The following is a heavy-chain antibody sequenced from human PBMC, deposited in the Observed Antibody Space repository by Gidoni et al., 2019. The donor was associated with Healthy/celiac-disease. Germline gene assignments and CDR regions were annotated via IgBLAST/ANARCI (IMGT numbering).Heavy chain of an antibody. CDR2: ISYDGSNK. J-gene: IGHJ5*02. CDR3: ARSPGAVIGWIDP. CDR1: GFTFNSYG. D-gene: IGHD2-21*01. Sequence: QVQLVASGGGVVQPGRSLRLSCAASGFTFNSYGMHWVRQAPGKGLEWVAVISYDGSNKYYADSVKGRFTISRDNSKNTLYLQMNSLRDEDTAVYYCARSPGAVIGWIDPWGQGTLVTVSS. V-gene: IGHV3-30*03.